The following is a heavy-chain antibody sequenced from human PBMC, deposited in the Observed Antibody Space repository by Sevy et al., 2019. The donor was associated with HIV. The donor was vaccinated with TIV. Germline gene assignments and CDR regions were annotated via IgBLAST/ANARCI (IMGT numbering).Heavy chain of an antibody. CDR2: ISGSGGST. D-gene: IGHD1-26*01. CDR3: AKDPAPDLDSGTVLAPFDY. V-gene: IGHV3-23*01. Sequence: GGSLRLSCAASKFTFTIYAMSWVRQAPGKGLEWVSAISGSGGSTYYADSVKGRFNISRDNSKNTPYLQMNSLRAEDTAVYYCAKDPAPDLDSGTVLAPFDYWGQGTLVTVSS. CDR1: KFTFTIYA. J-gene: IGHJ4*02.